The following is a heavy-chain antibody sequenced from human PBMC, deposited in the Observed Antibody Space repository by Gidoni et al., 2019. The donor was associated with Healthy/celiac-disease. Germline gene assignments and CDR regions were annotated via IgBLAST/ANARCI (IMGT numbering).Heavy chain of an antibody. V-gene: IGHV4-31*01. D-gene: IGHD2-2*01. Sequence: QVQLQESGPGLVKPSQTLSPTCTVSGRSIRCGGYYWSWIRQHPGKGLAWIGYIYYSGSTYYNPSLKSLVTISVDTSKNQFSLKLSAVTAADTAVYYCARITYQPLLHKGFWFDPWGQGTLVTVSS. J-gene: IGHJ5*02. CDR1: GRSIRCGGYY. CDR2: IYYSGST. CDR3: ARITYQPLLHKGFWFDP.